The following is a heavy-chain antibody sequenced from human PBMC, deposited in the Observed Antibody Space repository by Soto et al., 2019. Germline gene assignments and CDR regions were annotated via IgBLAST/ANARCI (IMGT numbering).Heavy chain of an antibody. J-gene: IGHJ5*02. V-gene: IGHV1-46*01. D-gene: IGHD3-3*01. CDR2: INPSGGST. Sequence: ASVKVSCKASGYTFTSYYMHWVRQAPGQGLEWMGIINPSGGSTSYAQKFQGRVTMTRDTSTSTVYMELSSLRSEDTAVYYCARDQGTIFGVVMEIALDPWGQGTLVTVSS. CDR3: ARDQGTIFGVVMEIALDP. CDR1: GYTFTSYY.